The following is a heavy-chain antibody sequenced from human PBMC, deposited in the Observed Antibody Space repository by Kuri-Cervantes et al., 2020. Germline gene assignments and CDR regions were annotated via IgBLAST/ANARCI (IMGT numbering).Heavy chain of an antibody. CDR2: ISNTGGTI. Sequence: LSLTCAASGFTFSDYYTSWIRQAPGKGLEWVSYISNTGGTIYYADSVKGRFTISRDNAKNSLYLHINSLRAEDTAVYYCARVPTYYYDSSSYYHFDYWGQGTLVTVSS. D-gene: IGHD3-22*01. CDR1: GFTFSDYY. V-gene: IGHV3-11*04. CDR3: ARVPTYYYDSSSYYHFDY. J-gene: IGHJ4*02.